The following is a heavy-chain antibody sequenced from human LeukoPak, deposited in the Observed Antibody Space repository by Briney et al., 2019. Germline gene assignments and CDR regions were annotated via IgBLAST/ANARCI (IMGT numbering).Heavy chain of an antibody. V-gene: IGHV3-30-3*01. Sequence: GGSLRLSCAASGFTFSSYAMHWVRQAPGKGLEWVAVISYDGSNKYYADSVKGRFTISRDNSKNTLYLQMNNMRNEDTAVYYCAKVLSAGWYGIDYWGQGTLVTVSS. D-gene: IGHD6-19*01. J-gene: IGHJ4*02. CDR3: AKVLSAGWYGIDY. CDR1: GFTFSSYA. CDR2: ISYDGSNK.